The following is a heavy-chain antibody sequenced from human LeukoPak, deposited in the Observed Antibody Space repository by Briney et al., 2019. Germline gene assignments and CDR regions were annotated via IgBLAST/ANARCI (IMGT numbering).Heavy chain of an antibody. CDR2: IKGDGSEE. Sequence: SGGSLRLSCAASGFTFSSSWMNWVRQAPGKGLEWVASIKGDGSEEYYVDFVKGRFTISRDNAKNSLYLQMNSLRAEDTAVYYCTRAKARWYSSGPDYDAFDIWGQGTMVTVSS. CDR3: TRAKARWYSSGPDYDAFDI. CDR1: GFTFSSSW. V-gene: IGHV3-7*02. J-gene: IGHJ3*02. D-gene: IGHD6-19*01.